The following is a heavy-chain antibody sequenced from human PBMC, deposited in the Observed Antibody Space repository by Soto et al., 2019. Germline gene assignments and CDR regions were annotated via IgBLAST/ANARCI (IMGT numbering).Heavy chain of an antibody. CDR1: AFTFNNYA. V-gene: IGHV3-23*01. CDR2: IGGSGRTT. D-gene: IGHD3-22*01. Sequence: PGGSLRLSCAASAFTFNNYAMSWVRQAPGKGLEWVSGIGGSGRTTYYADSVKGRFTISSDNSNNTLFLQMNSLRAEDTAVYYCAKSRYSDSSGDFYDYWGQGTLVTVSS. J-gene: IGHJ4*02. CDR3: AKSRYSDSSGDFYDY.